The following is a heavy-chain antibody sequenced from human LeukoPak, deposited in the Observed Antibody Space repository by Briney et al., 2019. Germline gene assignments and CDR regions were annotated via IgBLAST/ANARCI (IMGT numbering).Heavy chain of an antibody. J-gene: IGHJ4*02. D-gene: IGHD5-24*01. Sequence: PGGSLRLSCAASGFTFSSYEMNWVRQAPGKGLEWVSYISSSGSTIYYADSVKGRFTISRDNAKNSLYLQMNSLRAEDTAVYYCAREGDGYNLGYFDYWGQGTLATVSS. CDR1: GFTFSSYE. CDR3: AREGDGYNLGYFDY. V-gene: IGHV3-48*03. CDR2: ISSSGSTI.